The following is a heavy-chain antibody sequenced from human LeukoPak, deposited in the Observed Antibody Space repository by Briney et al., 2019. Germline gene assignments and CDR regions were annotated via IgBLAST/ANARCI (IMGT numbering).Heavy chain of an antibody. CDR2: IYHSGST. V-gene: IGHV4-38-2*01. Sequence: SESLSLTCAVSDYSISSGYYWGWSRQPPGKGLEWIGSIYHSGSTDYNPSLKSRVTISVDTSKKQFSLKLSSVTAADTAVYYCASNESSGYFDSWGQGTLVRVSS. CDR3: ASNESSGYFDS. J-gene: IGHJ4*02. D-gene: IGHD3-22*01. CDR1: DYSISSGYY.